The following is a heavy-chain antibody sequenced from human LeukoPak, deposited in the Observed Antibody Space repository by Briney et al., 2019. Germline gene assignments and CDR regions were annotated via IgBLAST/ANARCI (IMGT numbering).Heavy chain of an antibody. CDR3: VREGMGSGSYYADY. D-gene: IGHD1-26*01. V-gene: IGHV1-2*02. Sequence: ASVKVSCKASGYTFSGYYMHWVRQAPGQGLQWMGWINPNNGGTYYAQKFQGRVTMTRDTPISTVYMELSRLRSDDTAVYYCVREGMGSGSYYADYWGQGTLVTVSS. J-gene: IGHJ4*02. CDR1: GYTFSGYY. CDR2: INPNNGGT.